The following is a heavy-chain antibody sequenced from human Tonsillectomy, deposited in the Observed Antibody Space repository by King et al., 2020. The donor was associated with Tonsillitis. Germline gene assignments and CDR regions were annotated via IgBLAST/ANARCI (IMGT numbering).Heavy chain of an antibody. D-gene: IGHD1-26*01. J-gene: IGHJ6*03. CDR2: IYYSGST. CDR3: ARGGRDPDFYSYYYYIDV. CDR1: GGSISSYY. Sequence: QLQESGPGLAKPSETLTLTCTVPGGSISSYYWSWIRQPPGKGLEWIGYIYYSGSTNYNPSLKSRVTISGDTSKNQFSLELSSVTAADTAVYYCARGGRDPDFYSYYYYIDVWGKGTTVGVSS. V-gene: IGHV4-59*01.